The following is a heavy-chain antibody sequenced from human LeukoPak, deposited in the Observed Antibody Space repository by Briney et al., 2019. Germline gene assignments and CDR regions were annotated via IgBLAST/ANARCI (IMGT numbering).Heavy chain of an antibody. V-gene: IGHV4-34*01. D-gene: IGHD3-10*01. CDR2: IHNSRTT. CDR3: ARRYYYNLGSFPFDF. CDR1: GGPFSGYF. J-gene: IGHJ4*02. Sequence: PSETLSHTCAVSGGPFSGYFWSWIRKSSGKGLEWIGEIHNSRTTNYNPSLNSRVTISEDTSENQFYLNLSSVTAADTAVYYCARRYYYNLGSFPFDFWGQGTLVTVSS.